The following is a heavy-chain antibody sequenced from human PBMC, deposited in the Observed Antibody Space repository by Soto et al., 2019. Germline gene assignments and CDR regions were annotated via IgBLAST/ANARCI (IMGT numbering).Heavy chain of an antibody. CDR3: ARGGVY. CDR2: ISGSGNIT. V-gene: IGHV3-48*03. Sequence: GGSLRLSCAASGFTFSSHEMNWVRQAPGKGLEWISYISGSGNITYYADSLKGRFTISRDNAQKSLYLQMNSLRVEDTAVYYCARGGVYWGQGTLVTVGS. D-gene: IGHD2-8*01. CDR1: GFTFSSHE. J-gene: IGHJ4*02.